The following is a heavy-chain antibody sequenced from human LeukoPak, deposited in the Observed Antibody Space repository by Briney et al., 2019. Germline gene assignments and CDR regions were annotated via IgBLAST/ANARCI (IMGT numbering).Heavy chain of an antibody. J-gene: IGHJ4*02. V-gene: IGHV3-53*05. CDR3: ARELYYYDSSGYYYVDYFDY. CDR1: GFSVSSNY. D-gene: IGHD3-22*01. CDR2: IYSGGST. Sequence: GGSLRLSCAASGFSVSSNYMSWVRQAPGKGLEWVSVIYSGGSTYYADSVKGRFTISRDNSKNTLYLQMNSLRAEDTAVYYCARELYYYDSSGYYYVDYFDYWGQGTLVTVSS.